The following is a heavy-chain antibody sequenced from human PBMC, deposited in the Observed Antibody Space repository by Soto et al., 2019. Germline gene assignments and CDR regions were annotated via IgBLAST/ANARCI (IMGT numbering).Heavy chain of an antibody. CDR3: ARDLRSWYPYYFDY. D-gene: IGHD6-13*01. V-gene: IGHV3-30-3*01. CDR2: ISYDGSNK. Sequence: QVQLVESGGGVVQPGRSLRLSCAASGFTFSSYAMHWVRQAPGKGLEWVAVISYDGSNKYYADSVKGRFTISRDNXXNTLYLQMNSLRAEDTAVYYCARDLRSWYPYYFDYWGQGTLVTVSS. J-gene: IGHJ4*02. CDR1: GFTFSSYA.